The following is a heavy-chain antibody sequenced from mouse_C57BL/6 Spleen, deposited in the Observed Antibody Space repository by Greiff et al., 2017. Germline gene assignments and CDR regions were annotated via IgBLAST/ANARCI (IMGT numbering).Heavy chain of an antibody. Sequence: EVKLVESGEGLVKPGGSLKLSCAASGFTFSSYAMSWVRQTPEKRLEWVAYISSGGDYIYYADTVKGRFTISRDNARNTLYLQMSSLKSEDTAMYYCTRDSGYDYGNAMDDWGQGTSVTVSS. CDR1: GFTFSSYA. V-gene: IGHV5-9-1*02. CDR2: ISSGGDYI. J-gene: IGHJ4*01. D-gene: IGHD2-4*01. CDR3: TRDSGYDYGNAMDD.